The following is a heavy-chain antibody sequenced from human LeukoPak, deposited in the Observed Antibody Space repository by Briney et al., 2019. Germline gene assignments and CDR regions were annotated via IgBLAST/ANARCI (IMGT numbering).Heavy chain of an antibody. CDR2: ISSSASTI. V-gene: IGHV3-11*01. Sequence: PGGSLGLSCAASGFTFSDYYMSWVRQAPGKGLEWVSYISSSASTIYYANSVKGRFTISRDNAKNSLYLQMNSLRAEDTAVYYCARMYSSSSSYFDYWGQGTLVTVSS. CDR1: GFTFSDYY. J-gene: IGHJ4*02. CDR3: ARMYSSSSSYFDY. D-gene: IGHD6-6*01.